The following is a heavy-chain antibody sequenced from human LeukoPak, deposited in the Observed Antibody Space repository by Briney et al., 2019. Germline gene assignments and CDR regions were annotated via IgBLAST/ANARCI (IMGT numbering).Heavy chain of an antibody. D-gene: IGHD3-9*01. CDR1: GFTFSSYS. CDR2: ISSSSSYI. J-gene: IGHJ6*02. Sequence: GGSLRLSCAASGFTFSSYSMNWVRQAPGKGLEWVSSISSSSSYIYYADSVKGRFTISRDNAKNSLYLQMNSLRAEDTAVYYCATQLIIESGGLDVWGQGTMVTVSS. V-gene: IGHV3-21*01. CDR3: ATQLIIESGGLDV.